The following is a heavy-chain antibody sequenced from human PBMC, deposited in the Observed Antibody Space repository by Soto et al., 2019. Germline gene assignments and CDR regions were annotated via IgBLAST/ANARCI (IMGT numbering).Heavy chain of an antibody. CDR3: AKDAHSSSVSSRDAFDI. CDR1: GFTFSSYA. V-gene: IGHV3-23*01. CDR2: ISGSGGST. J-gene: IGHJ3*02. Sequence: GSLRLSCAASGFTFSSYAMSWVRQAPGKGLEWVSAISGSGGSTYYADSVKGRFTISRDNSKNTLYLQMNSPRAEDTAVYYCAKDAHSSSVSSRDAFDIWGQGTMVTVSS. D-gene: IGHD6-6*01.